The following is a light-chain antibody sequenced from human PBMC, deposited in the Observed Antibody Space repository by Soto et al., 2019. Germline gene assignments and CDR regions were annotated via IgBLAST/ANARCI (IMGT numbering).Light chain of an antibody. CDR2: GVS. Sequence: QSALTQPASVSGSPGQSITISCTGTSSDVGDYNYVSWYQQHPGKAPKLIIYGVSNRPSGISNRFSGSKSANTASLTISGLQAEDEDDYYCSSYTTTNTLVFGGGTKLTVL. V-gene: IGLV2-14*03. CDR3: SSYTTTNTLV. J-gene: IGLJ2*01. CDR1: SSDVGDYNY.